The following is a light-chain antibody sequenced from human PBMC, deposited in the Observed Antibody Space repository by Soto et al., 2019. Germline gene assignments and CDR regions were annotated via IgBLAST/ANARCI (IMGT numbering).Light chain of an antibody. CDR1: QNVRSDY. CDR3: QHYDGSPRT. J-gene: IGKJ2*01. CDR2: GIF. V-gene: IGKV3-20*01. Sequence: ETVLTQSPGTLSLSPGERATLSCTTSQNVRSDYLAWYQQKPGQAPRLLIYGIFNRATGIPDRFSGSGSGTDFTLTISGLEPEDSAVYYCQHYDGSPRTFGPGTKVDIK.